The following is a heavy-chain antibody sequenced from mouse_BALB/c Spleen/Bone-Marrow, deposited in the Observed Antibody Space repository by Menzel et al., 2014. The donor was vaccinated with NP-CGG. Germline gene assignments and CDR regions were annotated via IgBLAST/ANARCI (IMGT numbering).Heavy chain of an antibody. V-gene: IGHV5-9-3*01. D-gene: IGHD2-4*01. CDR3: SRLRMITTYFDV. J-gene: IGHJ1*01. Sequence: EVNVVESGGGLAKPGGSLQLSCAASGFTFSTYAMSWVRQTPEKRLEWVATISSSGSYTYYPDSVKGRFTISRDNAKNTLYLQMSSLRSEDTAMFYCSRLRMITTYFDVWGAGTTATVSS. CDR1: GFTFSTYA. CDR2: ISSSGSYT.